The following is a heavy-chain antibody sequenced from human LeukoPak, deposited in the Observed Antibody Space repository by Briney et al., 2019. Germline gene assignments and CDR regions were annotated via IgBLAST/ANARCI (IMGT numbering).Heavy chain of an antibody. CDR3: AGDASGYYYTSGLIDY. CDR2: IKHDGSEK. Sequence: GGSLRLSCAASGFTFSSYSMYWVRQAPGKGLEWVANIKHDGSEKNYVDSVKGRFTISRDNAENVVYLQMNSLGAEDTAFYYCAGDASGYYYTSGLIDYWGQGALVTVSS. D-gene: IGHD3-22*01. CDR1: GFTFSSYS. J-gene: IGHJ4*02. V-gene: IGHV3-7*01.